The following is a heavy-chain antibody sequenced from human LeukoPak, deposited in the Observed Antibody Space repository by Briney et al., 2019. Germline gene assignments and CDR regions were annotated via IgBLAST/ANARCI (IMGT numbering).Heavy chain of an antibody. Sequence: GGSLRLSCAASGLTFSSFWMSWLRQAPGKGLEWVANIKQDGSEKYYVDSVKGRFTISRDNAKNSLYLQMNSLRDEDTAVYYCAREGYSSSWYSSAFDIWGQGTMVTVSS. J-gene: IGHJ3*02. CDR3: AREGYSSSWYSSAFDI. D-gene: IGHD6-13*01. CDR2: IKQDGSEK. V-gene: IGHV3-7*01. CDR1: GLTFSSFW.